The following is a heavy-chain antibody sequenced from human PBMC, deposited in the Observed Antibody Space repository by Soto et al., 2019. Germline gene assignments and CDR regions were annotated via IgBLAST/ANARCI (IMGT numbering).Heavy chain of an antibody. J-gene: IGHJ4*02. CDR1: GFSFSNYG. D-gene: IGHD3-22*01. CDR2: ISGNGGSA. Sequence: EVQLLESGGALIQPGGSLRLSCVASGFSFSNYGMSWVRQAPGKGLEWVSGISGNGGSAYYADSVKGRFTISRDNSKNTVYLQMNSLRAEDTAVYYCARDLGWLLRHFENWGQGTLVTVSS. CDR3: ARDLGWLLRHFEN. V-gene: IGHV3-23*01.